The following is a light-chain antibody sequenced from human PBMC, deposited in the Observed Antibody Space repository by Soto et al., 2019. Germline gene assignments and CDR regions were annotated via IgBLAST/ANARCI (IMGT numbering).Light chain of an antibody. CDR3: SSYAGSNKGDV. Sequence: QSVLTQPPSASGSPGQSVTISCTGTSTDVGGYDYVSWYQQHPGKAPKLMIYEVTKRPSGVPDRFSGSKSGITASLTVSGLQAEDEADYYCSSYAGSNKGDVFGTGTQLTVL. V-gene: IGLV2-8*01. CDR1: STDVGGYDY. J-gene: IGLJ1*01. CDR2: EVT.